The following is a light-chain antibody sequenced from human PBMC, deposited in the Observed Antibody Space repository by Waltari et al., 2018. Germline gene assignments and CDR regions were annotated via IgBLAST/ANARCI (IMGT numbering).Light chain of an antibody. V-gene: IGLV1-44*01. CDR3: SSGDDSVIGPV. CDR2: SNN. Sequence: QSVLTQPPSASGTPGQRVTISCSGSSPNIGSKTVNWYQQLPGTAPKLLIFSNNQRPSGVPDRFSGSKSGTSASLAISGLLSEDEADYYCSSGDDSVIGPVFGGGTKLTVL. CDR1: SPNIGSKT. J-gene: IGLJ2*01.